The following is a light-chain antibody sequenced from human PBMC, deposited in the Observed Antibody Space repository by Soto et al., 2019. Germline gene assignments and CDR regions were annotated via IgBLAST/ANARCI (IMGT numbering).Light chain of an antibody. CDR1: QSVSGN. V-gene: IGKV3-15*01. Sequence: EIVMTQSPATLSVSPGERATLSCRASQSVSGNLAWYQQKPGQAPRLLIYGASTRATGIPARFSGSGSGTEFTLSISSLQSEDFAVYYCQQYKNWPRTFGQGTKVEIQ. CDR2: GAS. J-gene: IGKJ1*01. CDR3: QQYKNWPRT.